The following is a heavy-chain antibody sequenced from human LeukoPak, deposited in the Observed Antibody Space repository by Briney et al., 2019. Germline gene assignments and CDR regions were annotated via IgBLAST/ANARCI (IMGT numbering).Heavy chain of an antibody. CDR2: ISSDGRSS. CDR3: APTVTTWGNNYFDP. CDR1: GFTFSSYW. V-gene: IGHV3-74*01. D-gene: IGHD4-17*01. J-gene: IGHJ5*02. Sequence: PGGSLRLSCAASGFTFSSYWMHWVRQAPGKGLVWVSRISSDGRSSTYADSVKGRFTISRDNAKNTLYLQMNSLRADDTAVYYCAPTVTTWGNNYFDPWGQGTLVTVSS.